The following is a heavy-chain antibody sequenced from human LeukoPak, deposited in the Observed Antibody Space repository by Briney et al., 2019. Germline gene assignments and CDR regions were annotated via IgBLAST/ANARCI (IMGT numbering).Heavy chain of an antibody. CDR2: IYYTGST. D-gene: IGHD5-12*01. V-gene: IGHV4-59*08. Sequence: PSETLSLTCTVSGGSISNYYWTWIRQPPGKGLQWIGYIYYTGSTNYNPSLKSRVTISVDTSKNQFSLELSSVTAADTAVYHCARHVAPDIDYFDYWGQGTLVTVSS. CDR3: ARHVAPDIDYFDY. CDR1: GGSISNYY. J-gene: IGHJ4*02.